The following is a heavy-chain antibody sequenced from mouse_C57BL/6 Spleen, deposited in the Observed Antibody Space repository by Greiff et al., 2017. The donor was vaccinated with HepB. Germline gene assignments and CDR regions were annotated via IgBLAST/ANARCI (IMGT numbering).Heavy chain of an antibody. CDR3: ASGPFDY. J-gene: IGHJ2*01. V-gene: IGHV5-17*01. D-gene: IGHD3-1*01. CDR1: GFTFSDYG. CDR2: ISSGSSTI. Sequence: EVMLVESGGGLVKPGGSLKLSCAASGFTFSDYGMHWVRQAPEKGLEWVAYISSGSSTIYHADTVKGRFTISRDNAKNTLFLQMTSLRSEDTAMYYCASGPFDYWGQGTTLTVSS.